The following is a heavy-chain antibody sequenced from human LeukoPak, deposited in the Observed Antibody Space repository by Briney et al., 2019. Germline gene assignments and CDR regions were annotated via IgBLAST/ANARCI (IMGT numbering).Heavy chain of an antibody. CDR3: ARLQRVGNSGYYFDY. CDR2: IYYSGST. J-gene: IGHJ4*02. D-gene: IGHD3-22*01. V-gene: IGHV4-59*08. Sequence: SETLSLTCTVSGXSISSYYWSWIRQPPGQGLEWIGYIYYSGSTNSNPSLKSRVTISVDTSKTQFSLKLSSVTAADTAVYYCARLQRVGNSGYYFDYWGQGTLVTVSS. CDR1: GXSISSYY.